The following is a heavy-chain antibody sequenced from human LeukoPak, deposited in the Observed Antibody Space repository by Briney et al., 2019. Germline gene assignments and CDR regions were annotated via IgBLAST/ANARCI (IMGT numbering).Heavy chain of an antibody. CDR2: INHSGTT. CDR3: ARRYSGSYGLYSHHSMDV. V-gene: IGHV4-34*01. CDR1: GGSFSGYY. J-gene: IGHJ6*03. D-gene: IGHD1-26*01. Sequence: SETLSLTCAVSGGSFSGYYWSWMRQPRGKGLEWIGEINHSGTTNYNSSLKSRVTVSVDTSKNQFSLKLSSVTAADKAVYYCARRYSGSYGLYSHHSMDVWGKGTTVTISS.